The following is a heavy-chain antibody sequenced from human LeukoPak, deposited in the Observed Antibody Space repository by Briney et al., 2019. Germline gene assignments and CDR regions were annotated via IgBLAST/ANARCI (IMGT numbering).Heavy chain of an antibody. CDR1: GFTFSSYG. J-gene: IGHJ4*02. CDR2: IRYDGSNK. V-gene: IGHV3-30*02. CDR3: ANDIVVVPAAPTSHFDY. Sequence: GGSLRLSCAASGFTFSSYGMHWVRQAPGKGLEWVAFIRYDGSNKYYADSVKGRFTISRDNSKNTLYLQMNSLRAEDTAVYYFANDIVVVPAAPTSHFDYRGQGTLVTVSS. D-gene: IGHD2-2*01.